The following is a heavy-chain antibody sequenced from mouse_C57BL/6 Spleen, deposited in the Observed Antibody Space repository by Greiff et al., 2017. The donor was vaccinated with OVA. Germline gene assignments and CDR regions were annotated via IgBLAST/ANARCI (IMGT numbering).Heavy chain of an antibody. J-gene: IGHJ3*01. V-gene: IGHV1-19*01. CDR1: GYTFTDYY. Sequence: SGPVLVKPGASVKMSCKASGYTFTDYYMNWVKQSHGKSLEWIGVINPYNGGTSYNQKFKGKATLTVDKSSSTAYMELNSLTSEDSAVYYCARIWDYGWFAYWGQGTLVTVSA. CDR3: ARIWDYGWFAY. CDR2: INPYNGGT. D-gene: IGHD2-4*01.